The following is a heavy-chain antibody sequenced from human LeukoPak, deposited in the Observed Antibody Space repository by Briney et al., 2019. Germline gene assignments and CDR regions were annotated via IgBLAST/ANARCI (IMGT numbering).Heavy chain of an antibody. Sequence: PGSSLRLSCAATGFTFSSYAMHWVRQAPAKGLEWGAVISYDGSNKYYADSVKGRFTISRDNSKNTLYLQMNSLRAEDTAVYYCARDGVGYGSSSGLMGAFDIWGQGTMVTVSS. J-gene: IGHJ3*02. CDR2: ISYDGSNK. CDR3: ARDGVGYGSSSGLMGAFDI. V-gene: IGHV3-30-3*01. D-gene: IGHD6-13*01. CDR1: GFTFSSYA.